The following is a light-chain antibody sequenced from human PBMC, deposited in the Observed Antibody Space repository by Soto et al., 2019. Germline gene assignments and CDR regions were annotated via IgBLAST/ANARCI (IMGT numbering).Light chain of an antibody. J-gene: IGLJ1*01. Sequence: QSALTQPRSVSGSPGQSVTISCTGTGSDVGGYNYVSWYQQHPGKAPRLIIYDVSQRPSVVPDRFSGSKSGNTASLTISGLQAEDEADYSCCSSTDSYTFVFGTGTKVTVL. V-gene: IGLV2-11*01. CDR1: GSDVGGYNY. CDR3: CSSTDSYTFV. CDR2: DVS.